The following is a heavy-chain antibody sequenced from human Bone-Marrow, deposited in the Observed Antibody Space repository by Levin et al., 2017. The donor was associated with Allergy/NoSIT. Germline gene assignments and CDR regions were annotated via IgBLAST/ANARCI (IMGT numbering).Heavy chain of an antibody. D-gene: IGHD4-17*01. Sequence: ASVKVSCKASGYTFSGYYLHWVRQAPGHGLEWMGRIDPNSGETNYVQKFQGRVTMTRDTSISTAYMELSRLRSDDTAVYFCAREYMTTVTLDFWGQGTLVSVSS. CDR1: GYTFSGYY. CDR3: AREYMTTVTLDF. J-gene: IGHJ4*02. V-gene: IGHV1-2*06. CDR2: IDPNSGET.